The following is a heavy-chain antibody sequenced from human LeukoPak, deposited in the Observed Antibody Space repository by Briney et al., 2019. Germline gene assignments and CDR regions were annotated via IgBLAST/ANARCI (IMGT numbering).Heavy chain of an antibody. Sequence: PGGSLRLSCAASGFTFSSYAMHWVRQAPGKGLEWVALISYDGSNKYCADSVKGRFTISRDNSKNTLYLQMNSLRAEDTAVYYCAKDTATLDIVIVPADVYLDYWGQGTLVAVSS. D-gene: IGHD2-2*01. V-gene: IGHV3-30*18. CDR2: ISYDGSNK. CDR1: GFTFSSYA. CDR3: AKDTATLDIVIVPADVYLDY. J-gene: IGHJ4*02.